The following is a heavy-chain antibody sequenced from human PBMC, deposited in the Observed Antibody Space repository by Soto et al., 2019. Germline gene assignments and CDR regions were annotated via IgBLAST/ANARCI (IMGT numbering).Heavy chain of an antibody. J-gene: IGHJ2*01. D-gene: IGHD3-10*01. Sequence: SETLSLTCTVSGGSISSSSYYWGWIRQPPGKGLEWIGSIYYSGSTYYNPSLKSRVTISVDTSKNQFSLKLSSVTAADTAVYYCARQPEGLLWFGELTFAASSTYFDLWGRGTLVTVSS. CDR2: IYYSGST. V-gene: IGHV4-39*01. CDR3: ARQPEGLLWFGELTFAASSTYFDL. CDR1: GGSISSSSYY.